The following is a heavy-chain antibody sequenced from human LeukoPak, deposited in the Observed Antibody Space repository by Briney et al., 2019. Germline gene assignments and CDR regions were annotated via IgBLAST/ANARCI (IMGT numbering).Heavy chain of an antibody. CDR2: IYTSGST. D-gene: IGHD3-3*01. V-gene: IGHV4-4*07. CDR3: ARSRFLEWLLKFDP. CDR1: GGSISSYY. Sequence: SETLSLTCTVSGGSISSYYWSWIRQPAGKGLEWIGRIYTSGSTNYNPSLKSRVTMSVDTSKNQFSLKLSSVTAADTAVYYCARSRFLEWLLKFDPWGQGTLVTVPS. J-gene: IGHJ5*02.